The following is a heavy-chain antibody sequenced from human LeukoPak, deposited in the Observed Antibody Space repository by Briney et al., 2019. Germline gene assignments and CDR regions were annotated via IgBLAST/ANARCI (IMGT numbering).Heavy chain of an antibody. V-gene: IGHV3-30*18. CDR3: AKDRSSSWTWTIDY. D-gene: IGHD6-13*01. CDR1: GFTFSSYS. CDR2: ISYDGSNE. J-gene: IGHJ4*02. Sequence: GGSLRLSCAASGFTFSSYSMNWVRQAPGKGLEWVALISYDGSNEYYADSVKGRFTISRDKSKNTLYLQMNSLRAEDTAAYYCAKDRSSSWTWTIDYWGQGTLVTVSS.